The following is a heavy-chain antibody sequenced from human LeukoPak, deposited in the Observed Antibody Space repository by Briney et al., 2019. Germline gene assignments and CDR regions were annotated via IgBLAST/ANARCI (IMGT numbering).Heavy chain of an antibody. CDR1: GFTFSSYE. V-gene: IGHV3-48*03. CDR2: ISSSGSTI. CDR3: ARVIAGEWELPNNDY. J-gene: IGHJ4*02. D-gene: IGHD1-26*01. Sequence: GGSLRLSCAASGFTFSSYEMNWVRQAPGKGLEWVSYISSSGSTIYYADSVKGRFTISRDNAKNSLYLQVNSLRAEDTAVYYCARVIAGEWELPNNDYWGQGTLVTVSS.